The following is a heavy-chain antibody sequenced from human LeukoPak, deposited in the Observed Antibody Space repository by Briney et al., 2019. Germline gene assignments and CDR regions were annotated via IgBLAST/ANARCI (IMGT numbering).Heavy chain of an antibody. CDR3: ARDSGGYFDY. J-gene: IGHJ4*02. D-gene: IGHD3-16*01. Sequence: ASVKVSFKASGGTFSNYAISWVRQAPGQGLEWMGGIIPIFGTANYAQKFQGRVTITADESTNTAYMELSSLRSEDTAVYYCARDSGGYFDYWGQGTLVTVSS. CDR1: GGTFSNYA. V-gene: IGHV1-69*01. CDR2: IIPIFGTA.